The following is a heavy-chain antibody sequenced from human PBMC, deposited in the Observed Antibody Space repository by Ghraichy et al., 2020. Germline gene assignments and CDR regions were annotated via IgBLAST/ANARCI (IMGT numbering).Heavy chain of an antibody. J-gene: IGHJ4*02. CDR1: GFTFSDYY. V-gene: IGHV3-11*01. D-gene: IGHD5-24*01. CDR3: ARGGRWLQMGCFDY. CDR2: ISSSGSTI. Sequence: GESLNISCAASGFTFSDYYMSWIRQAPGKGLEWVSYISSSGSTIYYADSVKGRFTISRDNAKNSLYLQMNSLRAEDTAVYYCARGGRWLQMGCFDYWGQGTLVTVSS.